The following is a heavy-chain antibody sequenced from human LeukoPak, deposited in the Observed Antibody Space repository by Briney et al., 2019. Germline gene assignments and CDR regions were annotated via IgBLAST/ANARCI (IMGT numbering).Heavy chain of an antibody. V-gene: IGHV1-18*01. D-gene: IGHD3-22*01. CDR3: ARGTYYDSSAYSGVRLFDY. CDR1: GGTFSSYA. Sequence: ASVKVSCKASGGTFSSYAISWVRQAPGQGLEWMGWISAYNGNTNYAQKLQGRVTMTTDTSTSTAYMELRSLRSDDTAVYYCARGTYYDSSAYSGVRLFDYWGQGTLVTVSS. J-gene: IGHJ4*02. CDR2: ISAYNGNT.